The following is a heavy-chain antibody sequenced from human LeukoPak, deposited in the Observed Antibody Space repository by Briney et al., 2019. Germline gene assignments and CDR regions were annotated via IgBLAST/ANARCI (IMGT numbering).Heavy chain of an antibody. CDR2: ISYSGST. V-gene: IGHV4-59*01. D-gene: IGHD1-26*01. J-gene: IGHJ3*02. Sequence: SETLSVICTVSGGSISSYYWSWIRQPPGKGLEWIGYISYSGSTNYNPSLNSRVTIPVDTSKNQFSLKLSSVTAADTAVYYCARGFRGSQYSVNAFDIWGQGTMVTVSS. CDR3: ARGFRGSQYSVNAFDI. CDR1: GGSISSYY.